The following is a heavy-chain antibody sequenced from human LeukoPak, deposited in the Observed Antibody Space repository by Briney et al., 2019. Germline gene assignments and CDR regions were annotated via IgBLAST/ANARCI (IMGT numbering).Heavy chain of an antibody. CDR2: IIPILGIA. D-gene: IGHD5-24*01. CDR1: GGTFSSYA. Sequence: ASVKVSCKASGGTFSSYAISWVRQAPGQGLEWMGRIIPILGIANYAQKFQGRVTITADKSTSTAYMELSSLRSEDTAVYYCARNRDGYNWGFWFDPWGQGTLVTVSS. J-gene: IGHJ5*02. CDR3: ARNRDGYNWGFWFDP. V-gene: IGHV1-69*04.